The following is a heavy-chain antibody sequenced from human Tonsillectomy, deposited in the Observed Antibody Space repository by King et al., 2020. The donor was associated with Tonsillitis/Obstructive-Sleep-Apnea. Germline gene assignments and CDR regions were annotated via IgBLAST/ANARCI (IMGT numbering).Heavy chain of an antibody. CDR2: INPGTGNT. CDR1: GYTFTDYA. D-gene: IGHD1-1*01. Sequence: QLVQSGAEVKKPGASVKVSCKASGYTFTDYAVYWVRQAPGQRLEWMGWINPGTGNTKYSEKLQGRVTITRDTSASIAYLTLNSLRSEDTAVYYCARDRSGPDYCGQGSLVTVSS. V-gene: IGHV1-3*01. CDR3: ARDRSGPDY. J-gene: IGHJ4*02.